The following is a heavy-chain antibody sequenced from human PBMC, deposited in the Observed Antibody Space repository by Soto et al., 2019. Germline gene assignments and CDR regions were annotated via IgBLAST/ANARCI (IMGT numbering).Heavy chain of an antibody. V-gene: IGHV4-30-4*01. J-gene: IGHJ5*02. CDR2: IYYTGSS. CDR1: GGSISSGDYY. Sequence: SETLSLTCTVSGGSISSGDYYWSWVRQPPGEDLEYIGYIYYTGSSYSNPSLQSRVTISVDTSKNQFSLKLTSVTAADTSVYYCARGSFSSSSSWFDPWGRGTLVTVAS. D-gene: IGHD6-6*01. CDR3: ARGSFSSSSSWFDP.